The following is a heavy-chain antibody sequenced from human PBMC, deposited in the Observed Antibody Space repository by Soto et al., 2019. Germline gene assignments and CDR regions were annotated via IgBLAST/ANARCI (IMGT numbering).Heavy chain of an antibody. Sequence: QVKLVESGGGVVLPGGYLRLSCEASGFTFNSYGMYWVRQAPGKGLDWVSHILYDGTKTYYVDSVQGRFTISRDNSRNTLYLQMDRMRLEDTAVYFCVKDLAHMADHWGQGTLVIVSS. CDR2: ILYDGTKT. CDR1: GFTFNSYG. V-gene: IGHV3-30*18. CDR3: VKDLAHMADH. J-gene: IGHJ4*02.